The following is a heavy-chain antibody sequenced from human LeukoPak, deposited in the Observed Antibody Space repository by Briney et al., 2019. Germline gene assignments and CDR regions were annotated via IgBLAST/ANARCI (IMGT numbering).Heavy chain of an antibody. CDR1: GFTFSSYE. CDR2: ISSSGSTI. J-gene: IGHJ4*02. CDR3: AGARYALDY. V-gene: IGHV3-48*03. D-gene: IGHD1-1*01. Sequence: PGGSLRLSCAASGFTFSSYEMNWVRQAPGKGLEWVSYISSSGSTIYYADSVKGRFTTSRDNAKNSLYLQMNSLRAEDTAVYYCAGARYALDYWGQGTLVTVSS.